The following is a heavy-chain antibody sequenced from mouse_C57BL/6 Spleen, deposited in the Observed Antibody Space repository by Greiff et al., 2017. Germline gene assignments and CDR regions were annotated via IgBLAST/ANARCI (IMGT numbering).Heavy chain of an antibody. J-gene: IGHJ1*03. CDR1: GFTFSDYG. V-gene: IGHV5-17*01. CDR2: ISSGSSTI. CDR3: ARGDYYGSSGWYFDV. D-gene: IGHD1-1*01. Sequence: EVQRVESGGGLVKPGGSLKLSCAASGFTFSDYGMHWVRQAPEKGLEWVAYISSGSSTIYYADTVKGRFTISRDNAKNTLFLQMTSLRSEDTAMYYCARGDYYGSSGWYFDVWGTGTTVTVSS.